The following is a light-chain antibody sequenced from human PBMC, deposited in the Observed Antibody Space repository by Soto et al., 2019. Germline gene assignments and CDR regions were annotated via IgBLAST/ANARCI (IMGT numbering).Light chain of an antibody. J-gene: IGKJ5*01. CDR1: QNVANY. Sequence: EIVLTQSPATLSLSPGERATLSCRASQNVANYLDWYQQKPGQAPRLRIYESSNRATGIAARFSGSGSGTDFTLTISSLEPEDFAVYYCQQRNIWPPVTFGQGTRLEIK. CDR3: QQRNIWPPVT. V-gene: IGKV3-11*01. CDR2: ESS.